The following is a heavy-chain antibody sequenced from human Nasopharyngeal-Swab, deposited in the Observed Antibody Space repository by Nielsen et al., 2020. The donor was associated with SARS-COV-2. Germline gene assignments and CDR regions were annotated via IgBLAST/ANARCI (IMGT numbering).Heavy chain of an antibody. CDR3: ARGSHRSELSMYNWNDLDFDY. CDR2: INSDGSST. Sequence: GESLKISCAASGFTFSSYWMHWVRQAPGKGLVWVSRINSDGSSTSYADSVKGRFTISRDNAKNTLYLQMNSLRAEDTAVYYCARGSHRSELSMYNWNDLDFDYWGQGTLVTVSS. V-gene: IGHV3-74*01. CDR1: GFTFSSYW. D-gene: IGHD1-20*01. J-gene: IGHJ4*02.